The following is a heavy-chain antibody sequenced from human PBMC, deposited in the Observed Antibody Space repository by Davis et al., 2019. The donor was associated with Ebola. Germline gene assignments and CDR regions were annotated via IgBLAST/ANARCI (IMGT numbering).Heavy chain of an antibody. J-gene: IGHJ6*02. D-gene: IGHD2-2*01. CDR1: GYTFTSYG. CDR2: ISAYNGNT. CDR3: ATGYCSSTSCHYYYYGMDV. V-gene: IGHV1-18*01. Sequence: ASVKVSCKASGYTFTSYGISWVRQAPGQGLEWMGWISAYNGNTNYAQKLQGRVTMTTDTSTSTAYMELRSLRSDDTAVYYCATGYCSSTSCHYYYYGMDVWGQGTTVTVSS.